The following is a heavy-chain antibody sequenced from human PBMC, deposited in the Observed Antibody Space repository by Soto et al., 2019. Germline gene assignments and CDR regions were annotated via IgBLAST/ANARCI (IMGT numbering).Heavy chain of an antibody. CDR2: ISWNSGRI. CDR1: GFTFDDYA. Sequence: GGSLRLSCAASGFTFDDYAMHWVRQAPGKGLEWVSGISWNSGRIGYAESVKGRFTISRDNSKNSLYLQMNSLRAEDTALYYCAGIYCDSSGYYSGAFDIWGQGTMVTVSS. J-gene: IGHJ3*02. D-gene: IGHD3-22*01. V-gene: IGHV3-9*01. CDR3: AGIYCDSSGYYSGAFDI.